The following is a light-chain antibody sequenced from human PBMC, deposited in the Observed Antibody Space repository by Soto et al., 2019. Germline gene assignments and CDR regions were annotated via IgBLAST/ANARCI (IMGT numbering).Light chain of an antibody. V-gene: IGKV3-15*01. CDR1: QSVSSY. CDR3: QQYNNWPPWT. J-gene: IGKJ1*01. Sequence: EIVLTHSPATLSLSPWEIATLSCRASQSVSSYLACYQQKPGQAPRLLIYGASTRATGIPARFSGSGSGTEFTLIISSLQSEDFAVYYCQQYNNWPPWTFGQGTKVDIK. CDR2: GAS.